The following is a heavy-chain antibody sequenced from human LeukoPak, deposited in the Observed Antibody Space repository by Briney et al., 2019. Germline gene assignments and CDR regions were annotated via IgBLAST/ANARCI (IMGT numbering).Heavy chain of an antibody. CDR3: ARALNGVPYLYHMDV. J-gene: IGHJ6*03. Sequence: SQTLSLTCTVSGGSISSGGYYWSWVRQPPGEGLEWIGYIFYSGSTYYNPSLKSRVTLLVDTPKNQFSLKLSSVTAADTAVYYCARALNGVPYLYHMDVWGKGTTVTVSS. CDR2: IFYSGST. V-gene: IGHV4-30-4*08. CDR1: GGSISSGGYY. D-gene: IGHD2-8*01.